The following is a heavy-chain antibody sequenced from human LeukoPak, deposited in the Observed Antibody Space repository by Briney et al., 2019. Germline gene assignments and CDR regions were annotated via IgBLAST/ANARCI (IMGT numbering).Heavy chain of an antibody. V-gene: IGHV1-46*01. CDR2: INPNGGYT. Sequence: ASVKVSCKASGYTFTAYYMHWVRQPPGQRFEWMRIINPNGGYTSFAQKFQGRVTMTRDTSTTTVYMEVSSLRSEDTAVYYCARDLSGPTVTTPDYWGQGTLVTVSS. CDR3: ARDLSGPTVTTPDY. J-gene: IGHJ4*02. D-gene: IGHD1-1*01. CDR1: GYTFTAYY.